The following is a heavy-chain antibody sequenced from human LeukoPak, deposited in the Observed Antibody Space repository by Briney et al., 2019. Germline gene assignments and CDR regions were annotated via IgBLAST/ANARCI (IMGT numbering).Heavy chain of an antibody. CDR1: GFTFSSYG. CDR2: IWYDGSNK. CDR3: ARDGNIAVAGLYYYYGMDV. V-gene: IGHV3-33*01. J-gene: IGHJ6*02. Sequence: GRSLRLSCAASGFTFSSYGMHWVRQAPGKGLEWVAVIWYDGSNKYYADSVKGRFTISRDNSKNTLYLQMNSLRAEDTAVYYCARDGNIAVAGLYYYYGMDVWGQGTMVTVSS. D-gene: IGHD6-19*01.